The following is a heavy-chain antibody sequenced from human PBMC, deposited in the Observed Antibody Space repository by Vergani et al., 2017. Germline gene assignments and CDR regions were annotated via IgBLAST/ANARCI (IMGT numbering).Heavy chain of an antibody. J-gene: IGHJ5*02. CDR2: IIPIFGTA. V-gene: IGHV1-69*18. D-gene: IGHD6-13*01. CDR3: AKPPESSSWYRRGDWFDP. CDR1: GGTFSSYA. Sequence: QVQLVQSGAEVKKPGSSVKVSCKASGGTFSSYAISWVRQAPGQGLEWMGRIIPIFGTANYAQKFQGRVTITADESTSTAYMELSSLRSEDTAVYYCAKPPESSSWYRRGDWFDPWGQGTLVTVSS.